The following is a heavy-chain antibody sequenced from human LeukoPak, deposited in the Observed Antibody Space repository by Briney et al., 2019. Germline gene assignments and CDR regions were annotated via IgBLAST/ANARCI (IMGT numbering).Heavy chain of an antibody. J-gene: IGHJ6*02. CDR2: ISGSGGST. CDR3: AIRPIAVADIYYYYHGMDV. D-gene: IGHD6-19*01. CDR1: GFTFSSYA. V-gene: IGHV3-23*01. Sequence: GGSLRLSCAASGFTFSSYAMSWVRQAPGKGLEWVSAISGSGGSTYYADSVKGRFSISRDNSKNTLYLQMNSLRAEDTAVYYCAIRPIAVADIYYYYHGMDVWGQGTTVTVSS.